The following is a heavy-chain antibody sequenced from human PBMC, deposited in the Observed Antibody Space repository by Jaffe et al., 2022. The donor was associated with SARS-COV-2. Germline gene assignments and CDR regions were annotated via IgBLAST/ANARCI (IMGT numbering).Heavy chain of an antibody. D-gene: IGHD6-19*01. CDR3: ARCHSSGWSYYYYYYMDV. Sequence: QVQLVQSGAEVKKPGASVKVSCKASGYTFTSYDINWVRQATGQGLEWMGWMNPNSGNTGYAQKFQGRVTMTRNTSISTAYMELSSLRSEDTAVYYCARCHSSGWSYYYYYYMDVWGKGTTVTVSS. CDR2: MNPNSGNT. CDR1: GYTFTSYD. V-gene: IGHV1-8*01. J-gene: IGHJ6*03.